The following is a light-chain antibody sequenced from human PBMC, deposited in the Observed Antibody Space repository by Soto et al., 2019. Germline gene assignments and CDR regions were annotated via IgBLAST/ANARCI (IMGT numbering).Light chain of an antibody. V-gene: IGKV1-39*01. CDR2: AAS. CDR1: KSIGTS. Sequence: DIQMTQSPSSLSASVGDRVTISCRASKSIGTSVSWYQQKPGRAPKLQIYAASNLQSGVPSRFSGSGSGTDFTLTIRSLQPEDFATYFCQQSYSSPWTFGQGTKVEIK. J-gene: IGKJ1*01. CDR3: QQSYSSPWT.